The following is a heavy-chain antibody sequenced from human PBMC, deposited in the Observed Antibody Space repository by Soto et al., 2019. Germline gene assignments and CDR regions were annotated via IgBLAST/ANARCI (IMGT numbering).Heavy chain of an antibody. CDR1: GYTFTGYY. D-gene: IGHD2-2*01. J-gene: IGHJ6*03. V-gene: IGHV1-2*04. CDR3: ARCGLGYCSSTSCYVSGYYYMDV. Sequence: QVQLVQSGAEVKKPGASVKVSCKASGYTFTGYYMHWVRQAPGQGLEWMGWINPNSGGTNYAQKFQGWVTMTRDTSISTAYMELSRLRSDDTAVYYCARCGLGYCSSTSCYVSGYYYMDVWGKGTTVTVSS. CDR2: INPNSGGT.